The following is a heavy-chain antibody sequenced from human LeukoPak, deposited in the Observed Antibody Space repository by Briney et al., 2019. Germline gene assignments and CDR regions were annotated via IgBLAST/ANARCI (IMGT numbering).Heavy chain of an antibody. CDR3: ARVRWQYQLLAFDY. CDR1: GGSISSYY. D-gene: IGHD2-2*01. CDR2: IYYSGST. Sequence: SETLSLTCTVSGGSISSYYWSWIRQPPGKGLEWMGYIYYSGSTNYNPSLKSRVTISVDTSKNQFSLKLSSVTAADTAAYYCARVRWQYQLLAFDYWGQGTLVTVSS. V-gene: IGHV4-59*01. J-gene: IGHJ4*02.